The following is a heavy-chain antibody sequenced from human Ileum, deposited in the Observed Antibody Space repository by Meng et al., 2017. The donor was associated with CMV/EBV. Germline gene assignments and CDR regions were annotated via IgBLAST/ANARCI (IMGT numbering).Heavy chain of an antibody. CDR3: ARGYCSSTSCRVLGYYVMDV. V-gene: IGHV3-13*05. J-gene: IGHJ6*02. Sequence: ESLKLSCAASGFTFRHYDMYWVRRVTGKGLEWVSGIGTTGDPYYPGHVKARFTVSRENAKNSLYLHMNSLTAGDTAGYYCARGYCSSTSCRVLGYYVMDVWGQGTTVTVSS. CDR2: IGTTGDP. CDR1: GFTFRHYD. D-gene: IGHD2-2*01.